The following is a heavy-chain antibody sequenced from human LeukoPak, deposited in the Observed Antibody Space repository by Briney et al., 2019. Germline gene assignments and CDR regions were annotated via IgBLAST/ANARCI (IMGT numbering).Heavy chain of an antibody. CDR3: AREGVGATSDAFDI. J-gene: IGHJ3*02. CDR1: GFTFSSYW. D-gene: IGHD1-26*01. CDR2: IKQDGSEK. V-gene: IGHV3-7*01. Sequence: PGGSLRLSCAASGFTFSSYWMSWVRQAPGKGLEWVANIKQDGSEKYYVDSVKGRFTISRDNAKNSLYLQMNSLRAEDTAVYYCAREGVGATSDAFDIWGQGTMVTVSS.